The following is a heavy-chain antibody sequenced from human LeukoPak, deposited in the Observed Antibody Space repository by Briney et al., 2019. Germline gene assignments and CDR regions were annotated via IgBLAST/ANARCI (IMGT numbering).Heavy chain of an antibody. Sequence: PGGSLRLSCAASGFTFSSYGMHWVRQAPGKGLEWVSVIYSDGSTFYADSVKGRFTISRDSAKNTVYLQMNSLRYEDTAVYYCAGGTWDCWGQGTLVTVSS. J-gene: IGHJ4*02. V-gene: IGHV3-NL1*01. CDR2: IYSDGST. CDR1: GFTFSSYG. CDR3: AGGTWDC.